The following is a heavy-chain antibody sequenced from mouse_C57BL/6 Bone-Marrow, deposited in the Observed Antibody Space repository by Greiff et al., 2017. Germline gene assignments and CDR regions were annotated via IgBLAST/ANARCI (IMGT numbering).Heavy chain of an antibody. J-gene: IGHJ3*01. D-gene: IGHD2-2*01. V-gene: IGHV1-72*01. Sequence: QVQLQQPGAELVKPGASVKLSCKASGYTFTSYWMHWVKQRPGRGLEWIGRIDPNSGGTKYNEKFKSKAKLTVDKPSSTAYMQLSSLTSEGSAVYYCAREGMDGYDVVFAYWGQGTLVTVSA. CDR3: AREGMDGYDVVFAY. CDR1: GYTFTSYW. CDR2: IDPNSGGT.